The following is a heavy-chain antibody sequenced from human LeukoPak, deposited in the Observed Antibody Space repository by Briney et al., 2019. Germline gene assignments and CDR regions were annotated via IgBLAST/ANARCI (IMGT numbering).Heavy chain of an antibody. CDR3: ARVAAPPLYYYYMDV. J-gene: IGHJ6*03. D-gene: IGHD6-6*01. CDR2: ISSSGSTI. CDR1: GFTFSSYE. V-gene: IGHV3-48*03. Sequence: GRSLRLSWAASGFTFSSYEMNCVRQAPGKRLEWVSYISSSGSTIYYADSVKGRFTISRDNAKNSLYLQMNSLRAEDTAVYYCARVAAPPLYYYYMDVWGKGTTVTVSS.